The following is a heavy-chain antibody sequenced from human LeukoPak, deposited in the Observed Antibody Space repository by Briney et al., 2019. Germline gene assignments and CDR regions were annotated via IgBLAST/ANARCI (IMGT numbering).Heavy chain of an antibody. V-gene: IGHV3-21*01. Sequence: GGSLRLSCAASGFAFSSYSMNWVRQAPGTGLEWVSSISSSSSYIYYADSVKGRFTISRDNAKNSLYLQMNSLRAEDTAVYYCVSSGILGYWGQGTLVTVSS. CDR2: ISSSSSYI. CDR1: GFAFSSYS. CDR3: VSSGILGY. D-gene: IGHD3-10*01. J-gene: IGHJ4*02.